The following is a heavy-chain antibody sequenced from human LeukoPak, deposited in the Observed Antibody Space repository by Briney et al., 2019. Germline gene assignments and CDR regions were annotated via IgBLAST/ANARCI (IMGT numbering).Heavy chain of an antibody. J-gene: IGHJ5*02. V-gene: IGHV1-69*06. Sequence: ASVKVSCKASGGTFSSYAISWVRQAPGQGLEWMGGIIPIYGTANYAQKFQGRVTITADKSTSTAYMELSSLRSEDTAVYYCARAGQYYYGSGSYYKYNWFVPWGQGTLVTVSS. D-gene: IGHD3-10*01. CDR3: ARAGQYYYGSGSYYKYNWFVP. CDR1: GGTFSSYA. CDR2: IIPIYGTA.